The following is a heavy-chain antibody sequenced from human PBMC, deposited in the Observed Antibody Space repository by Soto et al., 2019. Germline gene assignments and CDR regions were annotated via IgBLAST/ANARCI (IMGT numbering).Heavy chain of an antibody. Sequence: VGSLRLSCAAPGFTFSSYAMSWVRQAPGKGLEWVSAISGSGGSTYYADSVKGRFTISRDNSKNTLYLQMNSLRAEDTAVYYCAKVEYYYDSSAPEAAFDIWGQGTMVTVSS. CDR1: GFTFSSYA. CDR3: AKVEYYYDSSAPEAAFDI. CDR2: ISGSGGST. J-gene: IGHJ3*02. D-gene: IGHD3-22*01. V-gene: IGHV3-23*01.